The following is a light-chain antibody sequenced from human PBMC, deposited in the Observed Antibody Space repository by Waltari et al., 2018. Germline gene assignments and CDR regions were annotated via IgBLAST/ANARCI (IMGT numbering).Light chain of an antibody. CDR1: SRDVGAYNF. J-gene: IGLJ1*01. V-gene: IGLV2-11*01. Sequence: QSALTQPRSVSGSPGQSVTISCTGTSRDVGAYNFVSWYQHHPGKAHKLLLYDVTKLPSGVPDRFSGSKSANTASLTISGLQAEDDADYFCCSYAGIYTYVFGTGTTVTVL. CDR2: DVT. CDR3: CSYAGIYTYV.